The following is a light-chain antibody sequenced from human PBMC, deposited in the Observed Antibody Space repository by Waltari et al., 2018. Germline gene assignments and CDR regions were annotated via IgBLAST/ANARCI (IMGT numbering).Light chain of an antibody. CDR1: NLGGKT. Sequence: SYVLTQPPSVSVAPGQTARVTCGGNNLGGKTVHWYQQKQGQAPVLVVQDNSDRPSGIPERLSGSNSGNTATLTISGVEAEDEADYYCQVWDTSSDHVVFGGGTKLTVL. V-gene: IGLV3-21*02. CDR3: QVWDTSSDHVV. CDR2: DNS. J-gene: IGLJ2*01.